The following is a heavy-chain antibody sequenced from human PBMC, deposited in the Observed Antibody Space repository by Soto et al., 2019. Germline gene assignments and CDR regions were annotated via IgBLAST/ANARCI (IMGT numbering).Heavy chain of an antibody. CDR2: IIPIFGTA. D-gene: IGHD3-22*01. Sequence: AASVKVSCKASGGTFSSYAISWVRQAPGQGLEWMGGIIPIFGTANYAQKFQGRATITADESTSTAYMELSSLRSEDTAVYYCASPYDSSTMLDYWGQGTLVTVSS. CDR3: ASPYDSSTMLDY. CDR1: GGTFSSYA. J-gene: IGHJ4*02. V-gene: IGHV1-69*13.